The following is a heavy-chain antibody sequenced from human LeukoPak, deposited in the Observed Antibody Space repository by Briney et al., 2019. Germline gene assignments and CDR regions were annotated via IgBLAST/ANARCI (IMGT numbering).Heavy chain of an antibody. CDR1: GFTFSSYG. J-gene: IGHJ4*02. CDR2: ISYDGSNK. CDR3: AKGSRRRTGRYGSDEKIPDY. D-gene: IGHD3-10*01. Sequence: PGGSLRLSCAASGFTFSSYGMHWVRQAPGKGLEWVAVISYDGSNKYYADSVKGRFTISRDNSKNTLYLQMNSLRAEDTAVYYCAKGSRRRTGRYGSDEKIPDYWGQGTLVTVSS. V-gene: IGHV3-30*18.